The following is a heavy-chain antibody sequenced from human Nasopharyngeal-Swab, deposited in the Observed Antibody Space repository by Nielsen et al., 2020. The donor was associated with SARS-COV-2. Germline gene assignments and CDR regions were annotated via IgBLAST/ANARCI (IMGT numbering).Heavy chain of an antibody. J-gene: IGHJ5*02. CDR3: ARVSIFGVATNTHWFDP. Sequence: SETLSLTCTVSGGSVSSGSYYWSWIRQPPGKGLEWIGYIYYSGSTNYNPSPKSRVTISVDTSKNQFSLKLSSVTAADTAVYYCARVSIFGVATNTHWFDPWGQGTLVTVSS. CDR1: GGSVSSGSYY. D-gene: IGHD3-3*01. V-gene: IGHV4-61*01. CDR2: IYYSGST.